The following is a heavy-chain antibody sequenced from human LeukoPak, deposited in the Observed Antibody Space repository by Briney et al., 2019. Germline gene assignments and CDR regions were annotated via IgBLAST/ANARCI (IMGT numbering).Heavy chain of an antibody. CDR2: IIPIFGTA. Sequence: SVKVSCKASGGTFSSYAISWVRQAPGQGLEWMGGIIPIFGTANYAQKFQGRVTITRDTSASTAYMELSSLRSEDTAVYYCARGPSGSYLKFDYWGQGTLVTVSS. J-gene: IGHJ4*02. V-gene: IGHV1-69*05. CDR3: ARGPSGSYLKFDY. D-gene: IGHD1-26*01. CDR1: GGTFSSYA.